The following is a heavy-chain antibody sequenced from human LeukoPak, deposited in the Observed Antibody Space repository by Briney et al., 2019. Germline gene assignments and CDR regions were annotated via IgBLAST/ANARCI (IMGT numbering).Heavy chain of an antibody. CDR3: ARGPAFNIVATTPFDH. Sequence: SETLSLTCTISGGSVSDYYWSWIRQSPGKGLEWIGYIYHTGSTSYSPSLKSRVTISADTSQNQFSLKLSSVTAADTAVYYCARGPAFNIVATTPFDHWGQGTLVTVSS. J-gene: IGHJ4*02. D-gene: IGHD5-12*01. CDR1: GGSVSDYY. V-gene: IGHV4-59*02. CDR2: IYHTGST.